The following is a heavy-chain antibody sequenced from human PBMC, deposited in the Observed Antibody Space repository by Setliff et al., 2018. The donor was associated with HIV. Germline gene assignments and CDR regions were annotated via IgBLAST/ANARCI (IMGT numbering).Heavy chain of an antibody. D-gene: IGHD4-4*01. CDR3: ARDPTTGVDY. CDR1: GDSISNYY. J-gene: IGHJ4*02. V-gene: IGHV4-59*01. CDR2: IYYSGTT. Sequence: PSETLSLTCTVSGDSISNYYWTWIRQPPGKGLEWIGYIYYSGTTNYNPSLKSRVTISVDTSKNQFSLRLRSVTAADTAVYYCARDPTTGVDYWGQGTLVTVSS.